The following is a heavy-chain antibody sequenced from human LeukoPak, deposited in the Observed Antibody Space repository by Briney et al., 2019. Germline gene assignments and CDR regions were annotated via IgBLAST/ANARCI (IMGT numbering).Heavy chain of an antibody. CDR3: ARTGKAYSSSFDY. CDR2: INHSGST. V-gene: IGHV4-34*01. J-gene: IGHJ4*02. Sequence: SETLSLTCAVYGGSFSGYYWSWIRQPPGKGLEWIGEINHSGSTNYNPSLKSRVTISVDTSKNQFSLKLSSVTAADTAVYYCARTGKAYSSSFDYWGQGTLVTVSS. D-gene: IGHD6-6*01. CDR1: GGSFSGYY.